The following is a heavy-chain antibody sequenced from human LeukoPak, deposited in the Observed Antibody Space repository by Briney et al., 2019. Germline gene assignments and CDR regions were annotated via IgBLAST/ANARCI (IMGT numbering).Heavy chain of an antibody. CDR3: ARDGFSSSWYGRALDY. D-gene: IGHD6-13*01. CDR1: GFTFSSYA. CDR2: VSGSGDTT. J-gene: IGHJ4*02. V-gene: IGHV3-23*01. Sequence: GGSLRLSCAASGFTFSSYAMSWVRQAPGKGLEWVSAVSGSGDTTYYADSVKGRFTISRDNSRNTLYLQMNSLRAEDTAVYYCARDGFSSSWYGRALDYWGQGTLVTVSS.